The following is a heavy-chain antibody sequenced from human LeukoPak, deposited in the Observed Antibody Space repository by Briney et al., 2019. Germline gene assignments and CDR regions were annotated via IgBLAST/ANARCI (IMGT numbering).Heavy chain of an antibody. CDR3: ARSYPQLERLPYYFDY. V-gene: IGHV4-61*05. CDR1: GGSISSSSYY. CDR2: IYYSGST. J-gene: IGHJ4*02. Sequence: SETLSLTCTVSGGSISSSSYYWGWIRQPPGKGLEWIGYIYYSGSTNYNPSLKSRVTISVDTSKNQFSLKLSSVTAADTAVYYCARSYPQLERLPYYFDYWGQGTLVTVSS. D-gene: IGHD1-1*01.